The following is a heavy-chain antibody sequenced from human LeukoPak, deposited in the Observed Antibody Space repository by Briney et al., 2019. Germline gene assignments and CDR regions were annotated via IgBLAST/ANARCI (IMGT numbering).Heavy chain of an antibody. CDR2: ISGSAVT. CDR3: ARDLWDDYYDSSGYTGGY. J-gene: IGHJ4*02. D-gene: IGHD3-22*01. V-gene: IGHV3-23*01. Sequence: GGSLRLSCAASGFTFSTYGMTWVRQAPGKGLEWVAAISGSAVTFYGDSVKGRFTISRDNAKNSLYLQMNSLRAEDTAVYYCARDLWDDYYDSSGYTGGYWGQGTLVTVSS. CDR1: GFTFSTYG.